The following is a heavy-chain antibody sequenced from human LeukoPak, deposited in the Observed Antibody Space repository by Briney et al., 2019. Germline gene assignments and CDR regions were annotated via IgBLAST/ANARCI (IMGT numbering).Heavy chain of an antibody. J-gene: IGHJ3*02. CDR2: ISSSSSYI. CDR1: GFTFSSYS. CDR3: ARDLLLEYSSSSGDGDAFDI. V-gene: IGHV3-21*01. D-gene: IGHD6-6*01. Sequence: PGGSLRLSCAASGFTFSSYSMNWVRQAPGKGLEWVSSISSSSSYIYYADSVKGRFTISRDNAKNSLYLQMNSLRAEDTAVYYCARDLLLEYSSSSGDGDAFDIWGQGTMVTVSS.